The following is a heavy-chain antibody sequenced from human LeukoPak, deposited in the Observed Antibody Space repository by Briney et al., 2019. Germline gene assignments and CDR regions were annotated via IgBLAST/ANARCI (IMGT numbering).Heavy chain of an antibody. Sequence: PGGSLRLSCVASGFTFSNYWMSWVRQAPGRGLELVANINRDGSEEYYVDSVKGRFTISRDNTKSSLYVQMNSLKAEDTAVYYCARGDAFSGDHWGQGALVTVSS. J-gene: IGHJ4*02. CDR1: GFTFSNYW. CDR3: ARGDAFSGDH. V-gene: IGHV3-7*04. CDR2: INRDGSEE. D-gene: IGHD2-2*01.